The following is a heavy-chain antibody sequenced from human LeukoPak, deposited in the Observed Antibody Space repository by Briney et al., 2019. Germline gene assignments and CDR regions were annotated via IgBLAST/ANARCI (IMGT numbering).Heavy chain of an antibody. Sequence: PSETLSLTCTVSGGSFSGNYWIWIRQPPGKGLEWIGYIHYSGSTNYNPSLKSRVTVSIDTSKNQFSLKLRSVTAADTAVYYCAREGDGDHAALDYWGQGTQVTVSS. CDR1: GGSFSGNY. V-gene: IGHV4-59*01. CDR2: IHYSGST. CDR3: AREGDGDHAALDY. D-gene: IGHD4-17*01. J-gene: IGHJ4*02.